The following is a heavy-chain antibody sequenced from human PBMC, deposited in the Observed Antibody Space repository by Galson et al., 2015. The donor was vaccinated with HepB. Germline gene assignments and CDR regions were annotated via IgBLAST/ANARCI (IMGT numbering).Heavy chain of an antibody. J-gene: IGHJ6*02. CDR1: GFTFSGSA. CDR3: TRHPGRYYDYVWGSYRYAYYYYGMDV. D-gene: IGHD3-16*02. Sequence: SLRLSCAASGFTFSGSAMHWVRQASGKGLEWVGRIRSKANSYATAYAASVKGRSTISRDDSKNTAYLQMNSLKTEDTAVYYCTRHPGRYYDYVWGSYRYAYYYYGMDVWGQGTTVTVSS. CDR2: IRSKANSYAT. V-gene: IGHV3-73*01.